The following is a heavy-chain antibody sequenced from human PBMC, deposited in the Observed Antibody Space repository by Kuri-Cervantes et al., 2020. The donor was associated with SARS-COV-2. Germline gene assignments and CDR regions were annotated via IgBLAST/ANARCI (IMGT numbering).Heavy chain of an antibody. V-gene: IGHV4-38-2*02. Sequence: GSLRLSCTVSGYSISSGYYWGWIRQPPGKGLEWIGSIYHSGSTYYNPSLKSRVTISVDTSKNQFSLKLSSVTAADTAVYYCARHLPFDYWGQGTLVTVSS. CDR1: GYSISSGYY. CDR2: IYHSGST. CDR3: ARHLPFDY. J-gene: IGHJ4*02. D-gene: IGHD3-3*02.